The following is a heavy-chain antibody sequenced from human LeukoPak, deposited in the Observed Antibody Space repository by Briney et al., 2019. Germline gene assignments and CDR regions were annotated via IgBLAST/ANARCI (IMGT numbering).Heavy chain of an antibody. D-gene: IGHD4-23*01. V-gene: IGHV3-23*01. CDR2: VTGSGSST. CDR3: AKEGGRQTVVEGSWFDP. Sequence: GGSLRLSCAASGFTFSKSAMSWVRQAPGMGLEWVSAVTGSGSSTFYADSVKGRFTTSRDNSKNTLYLQMNSLRAEDTAVYYCAKEGGRQTVVEGSWFDPWGQGTLVTVSS. CDR1: GFTFSKSA. J-gene: IGHJ5*02.